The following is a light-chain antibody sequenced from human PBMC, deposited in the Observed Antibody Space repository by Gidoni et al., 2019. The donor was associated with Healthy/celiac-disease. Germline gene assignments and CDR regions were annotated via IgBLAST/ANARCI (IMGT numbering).Light chain of an antibody. CDR2: AAS. CDR1: QSISSY. V-gene: IGKV1-39*01. Sequence: DIQMTQSPSSLPASVGDRVTITCRASQSISSYLNWYQQKPGKAPKLLIYAASSLQSGVPSRFSGSGSGTDFTLTISSLQPEDFATYYCQQSYSTLPGTFXXXTKVEIK. CDR3: QQSYSTLPGT. J-gene: IGKJ1*01.